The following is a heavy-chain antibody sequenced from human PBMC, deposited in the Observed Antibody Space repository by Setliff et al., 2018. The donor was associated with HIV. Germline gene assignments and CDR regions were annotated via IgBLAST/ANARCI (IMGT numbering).Heavy chain of an antibody. J-gene: IGHJ4*02. Sequence: PSETLSLTCAVYGGSFSEYYWSWIRQPPGKGLQWIGSSQNSVNTYYNPSLKSRLTISVDTSKHQVVLIMTNMDPVDTATYYCAHRPFYCGGDCYLLDYWGQGTLVTVSS. V-gene: IGHV4-34*01. CDR2: SQNSVNT. CDR1: GGSFSEYY. CDR3: AHRPFYCGGDCYLLDY. D-gene: IGHD2-21*01.